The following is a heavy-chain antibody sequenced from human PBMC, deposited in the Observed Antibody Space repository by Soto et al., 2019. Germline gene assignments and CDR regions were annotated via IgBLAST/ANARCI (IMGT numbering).Heavy chain of an antibody. J-gene: IGHJ6*02. V-gene: IGHV3-7*01. D-gene: IGHD3-3*01. Sequence: GGSLRLSCAASGFTFSSYWMSWVRQAPGKGLEWVANIKQDGSEKYYVDSVKGRFTISRDNAKNSLYLQMNSLRAEDTTVYYCARDRYSYYDFWSGSLPYYYFGMDVWGQGTTVTVSS. CDR3: ARDRYSYYDFWSGSLPYYYFGMDV. CDR2: IKQDGSEK. CDR1: GFTFSSYW.